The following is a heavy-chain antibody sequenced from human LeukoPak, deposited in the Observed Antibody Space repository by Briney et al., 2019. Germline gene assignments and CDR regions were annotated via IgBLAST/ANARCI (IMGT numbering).Heavy chain of an antibody. CDR1: GFTFSSYS. V-gene: IGHV3-21*01. CDR3: ARDSSGWHYYYYGMDV. D-gene: IGHD6-19*01. J-gene: IGHJ6*02. CDR2: ISSSSSYL. Sequence: GGSLRLSCAASGFTFSSYSMNWVRQAPGKGLEWVSSISSSSSYLYYADSVKGRFTISRDNAKNSLYLQMNSLRAEDTAVYYCARDSSGWHYYYYGMDVWGQGTTVTVSS.